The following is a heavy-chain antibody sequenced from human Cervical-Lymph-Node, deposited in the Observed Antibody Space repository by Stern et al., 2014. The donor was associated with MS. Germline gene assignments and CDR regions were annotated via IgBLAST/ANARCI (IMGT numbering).Heavy chain of an antibody. CDR1: GFTFDDYG. CDR3: ARDRGQALTFNPSSAFDF. Sequence: EVQLLESGGRVVRPGGSLRLSCVVSGFTFDDYGLSWVRQVPGKGLEWDSGINWNGGSRNYADSVRGRFTISRDNTNNSLYLQMDNLRADDTALYHCARDRGQALTFNPSSAFDFWSQGTLVTVSS. V-gene: IGHV3-20*01. CDR2: INWNGGSR. J-gene: IGHJ3*01. D-gene: IGHD2/OR15-2a*01.